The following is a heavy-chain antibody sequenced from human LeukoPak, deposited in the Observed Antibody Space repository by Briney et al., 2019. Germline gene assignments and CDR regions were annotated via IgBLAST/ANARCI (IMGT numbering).Heavy chain of an antibody. CDR2: MNPNSGNT. Sequence: ASVKVSCKASGYTFTSYDINWVRQATGQGLEWMGWMNPNSGNTGYAQKFQGRVTMTRNTSINTAYMELSSLRSEDTAVYYCARGGNIVATNGYYYMDVWGKGTTVTVSS. V-gene: IGHV1-8*01. CDR1: GYTFTSYD. D-gene: IGHD5-12*01. CDR3: ARGGNIVATNGYYYMDV. J-gene: IGHJ6*03.